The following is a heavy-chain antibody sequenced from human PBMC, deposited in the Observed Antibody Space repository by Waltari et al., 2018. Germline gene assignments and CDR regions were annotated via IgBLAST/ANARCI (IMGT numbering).Heavy chain of an antibody. D-gene: IGHD2-15*01. CDR1: GYTFTSYV. Sequence: QVHLVQSGAEVKKPGASVKVSCKASGYTFTSYVIHWVRQAPGQGLAWLGRINPGNGNTEYSQKFQDRVTITRDTSASTSYVELSRLTSEDTAVYYCARPLEDCGGGSCYYDRWFDPWGQGTMVTVSS. CDR2: INPGNGNT. J-gene: IGHJ5*02. V-gene: IGHV1-3*01. CDR3: ARPLEDCGGGSCYYDRWFDP.